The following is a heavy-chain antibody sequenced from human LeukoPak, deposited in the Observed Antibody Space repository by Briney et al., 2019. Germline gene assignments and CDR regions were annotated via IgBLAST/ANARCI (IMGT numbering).Heavy chain of an antibody. CDR2: ISSNSNYV. CDR3: ASSGAGWSLDY. J-gene: IGHJ4*02. D-gene: IGHD6-19*01. V-gene: IGHV3-21*01. Sequence: GVSLILSCAASGFTFSDYTMNWVRQAPGKGLEWVSSISSNSNYVHYLDSVKGRFTISRDNARNSMSLQMSRLRVEDTAVYYCASSGAGWSLDYWGQGTLVTV. CDR1: GFTFSDYT.